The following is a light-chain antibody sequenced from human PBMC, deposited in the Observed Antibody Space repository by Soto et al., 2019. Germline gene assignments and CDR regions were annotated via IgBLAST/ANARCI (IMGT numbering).Light chain of an antibody. CDR2: GAS. Sequence: EIVLTQSPGTLSLSPGARVSLSCRAGQSVSSRFLAWYQQKYGQDPSLLIYGASRKATGIPNNFIGGGSGTDFALTICRLEPADFEGYYCQKYGRSPCTFGQGTKVDVK. CDR3: QKYGRSPCT. CDR1: QSVSSRF. V-gene: IGKV3-20*01. J-gene: IGKJ1*01.